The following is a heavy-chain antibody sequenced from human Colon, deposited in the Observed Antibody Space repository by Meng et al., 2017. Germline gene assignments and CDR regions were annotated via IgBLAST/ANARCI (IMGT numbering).Heavy chain of an antibody. D-gene: IGHD3-16*01. Sequence: QLLHVGAGLLKPSAPLPLTVDVYGGSFSGYYWSWIRQPPGKGLEWIGEINHSGSTNYNPSLKSRVTISVDTSKNQFSLKLSSVTAADTAVYYCARSLGYYDYVWGSYPPGYWGQGTLVTVSS. CDR1: GGSFSGYY. CDR2: INHSGST. J-gene: IGHJ4*02. CDR3: ARSLGYYDYVWGSYPPGY. V-gene: IGHV4-34*01.